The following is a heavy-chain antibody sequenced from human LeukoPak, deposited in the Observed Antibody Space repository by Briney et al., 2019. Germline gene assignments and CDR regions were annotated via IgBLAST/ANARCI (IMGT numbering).Heavy chain of an antibody. Sequence: ASVKVSCKASGYTFTGYYMHWVRQAPGQGLEWMGWINPNSGGTNYAQKFQGRVTMTRDTSINTAYMELSRLRSDDTAVYYCARVYHYDSSGYYPYFDYWGQGTLVTVSS. CDR3: ARVYHYDSSGYYPYFDY. D-gene: IGHD3-22*01. CDR2: INPNSGGT. J-gene: IGHJ4*02. CDR1: GYTFTGYY. V-gene: IGHV1-2*02.